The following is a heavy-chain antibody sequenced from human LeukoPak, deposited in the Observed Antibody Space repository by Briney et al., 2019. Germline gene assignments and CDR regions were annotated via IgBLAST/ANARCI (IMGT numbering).Heavy chain of an antibody. V-gene: IGHV3-23*01. CDR3: AKGKINHDGAFDI. CDR1: GFKFDAYP. Sequence: PGRSLRLSCAASGFKFDAYPMSWVRQAPGKGLEWVSSISDSGGSTHYAESVRGRFSLSRDNFEKTLHLQMNRLRAEDTAVYYCAKGKINHDGAFDIWGQGTRVIVAS. D-gene: IGHD1-14*01. CDR2: ISDSGGST. J-gene: IGHJ3*02.